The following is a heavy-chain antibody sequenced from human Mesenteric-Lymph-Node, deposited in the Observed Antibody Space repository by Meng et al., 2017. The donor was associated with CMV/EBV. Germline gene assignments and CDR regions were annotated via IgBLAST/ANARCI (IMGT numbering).Heavy chain of an antibody. CDR1: GFTFSSFS. J-gene: IGHJ4*02. Sequence: GESLKISCAASGFTFSSFSLNWVRQAPGKGLEWVSSISISSSYIYYADSVKGRFTISRDNAKRSLYLQMNSLRAEDTAVYYCARDTSSSSRSFDYWGQGTLVTVSS. V-gene: IGHV3-21*01. CDR2: ISISSSYI. D-gene: IGHD6-6*01. CDR3: ARDTSSSSRSFDY.